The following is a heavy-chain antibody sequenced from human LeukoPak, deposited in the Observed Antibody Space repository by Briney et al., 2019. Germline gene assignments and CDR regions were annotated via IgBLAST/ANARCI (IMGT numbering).Heavy chain of an antibody. CDR2: IIPIFGTA. CDR1: GGTFSSYA. CDR3: AREGRYYDSSGYYYY. J-gene: IGHJ4*02. V-gene: IGHV1-69*05. D-gene: IGHD3-22*01. Sequence: GSSVEVSCKASGGTFSSYAISWVRQAPGQGLERMGRIIPIFGTANYAQKFQGRVTITTDESTSTAYMELSSLRSEDTAVYYCAREGRYYDSSGYYYYWGQGTLVTVSS.